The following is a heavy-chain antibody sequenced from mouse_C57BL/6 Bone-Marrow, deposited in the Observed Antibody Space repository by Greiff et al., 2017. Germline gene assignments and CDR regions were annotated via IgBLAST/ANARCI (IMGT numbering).Heavy chain of an antibody. CDR2: IDPETGGT. CDR1: GYTITDYE. V-gene: IGHV1-15*01. CDR3: TRGRAWFAY. J-gene: IGHJ3*01. Sequence: VQLLQSGAELVRPGASVTLSCTASGYTITDYEMHWVKQTPVHGLEWIGYIDPETGGTAYTQKFKGKAILTADKSSSTAYLELRSLTSEDSAVYYCTRGRAWFAYWGQGTLVTVAA.